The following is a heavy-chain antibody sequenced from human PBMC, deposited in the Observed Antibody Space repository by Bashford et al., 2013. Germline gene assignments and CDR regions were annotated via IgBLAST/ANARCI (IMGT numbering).Heavy chain of an antibody. V-gene: IGHV1-69*13. D-gene: IGHD3-22*01. CDR2: IIPIFGTA. J-gene: IGHJ4*02. Sequence: SVKVSCKASGGTFSSYAISWVRQAPGQGLEWMGGIIPIFGTANYAQKFQGRVTITADESTSTAYMELSSLRSEDTAVYYCARAVGGAGYYYDSLGFFFDYWGQGTLVTVSS. CDR1: GGTFSSYA. CDR3: ARAVGGAGYYYDSLGFFFDY.